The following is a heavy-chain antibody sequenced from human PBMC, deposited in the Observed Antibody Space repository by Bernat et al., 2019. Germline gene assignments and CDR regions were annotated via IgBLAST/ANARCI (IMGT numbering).Heavy chain of an antibody. CDR1: GFTVSRYA. D-gene: IGHD3-22*01. V-gene: IGHV3-23*01. CDR3: AKEKHSNTYYYVVDFDY. J-gene: IGHJ4*02. CDR2: ISGSGGST. Sequence: EVQLLESGGGLVQPGGSLRISCAASGFTVSRYAMSWVRQAPGKGLEWVSAISGSGGSTNYADSVKGRFTISRDNSKNTLYLHMNSLRAEDTAEYYCAKEKHSNTYYYVVDFDYWGQGTLVTVSS.